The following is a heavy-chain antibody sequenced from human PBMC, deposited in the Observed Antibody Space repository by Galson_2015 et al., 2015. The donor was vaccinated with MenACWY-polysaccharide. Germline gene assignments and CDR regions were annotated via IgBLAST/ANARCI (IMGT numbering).Heavy chain of an antibody. J-gene: IGHJ4*02. D-gene: IGHD5-18*01. CDR3: AKGAVDTPMTFLFDF. CDR1: GFTFSSYG. CDR2: ISDDGTYK. V-gene: IGHV3-30*18. Sequence: SLRLSCAASGFTFSSYGMHWVRQAPGKGLDWMAVISDDGTYKYYADSVKGRFTISRDNSKNTLFLQMNSLGAEDTAVYYCAKGAVDTPMTFLFDFWGQGTLVTVSS.